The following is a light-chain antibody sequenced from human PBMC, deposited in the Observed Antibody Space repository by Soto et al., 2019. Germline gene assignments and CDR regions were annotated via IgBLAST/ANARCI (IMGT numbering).Light chain of an antibody. Sequence: IQLTQSPSFLSASVGDTVTITCRASQALSNYLAWYQQKPGKAPDLLIYSASTLQSGFPSRFSGSGSETEFILTIRALQPEDFATYYCQQLSRYPLTFGGGTKVEIK. CDR3: QQLSRYPLT. V-gene: IGKV1-9*01. CDR2: SAS. CDR1: QALSNY. J-gene: IGKJ4*01.